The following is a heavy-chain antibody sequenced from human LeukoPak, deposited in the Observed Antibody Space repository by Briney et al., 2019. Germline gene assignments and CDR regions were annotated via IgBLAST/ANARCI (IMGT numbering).Heavy chain of an antibody. CDR1: GGSVTTYH. V-gene: IGHV4-59*02. CDR3: ARESCSGGSCYSGEPDY. D-gene: IGHD2-15*01. CDR2: IHYSGGA. J-gene: IGHJ4*02. Sequence: KPSETLSLTCAVSGGSVTTYHWTWIRQPPGKGLEWIGHIHYSGGADYNPSLKSRVTISVDTSKNQFSLKLSSVTAADTAVYYCARESCSGGSCYSGEPDYWGQGTLVTVSS.